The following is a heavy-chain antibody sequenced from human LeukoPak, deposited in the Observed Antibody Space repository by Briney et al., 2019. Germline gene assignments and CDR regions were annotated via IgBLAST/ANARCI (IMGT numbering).Heavy chain of an antibody. CDR1: GGTFSSYA. CDR3: ARATQHCSSTSCYGRDYYYYYYMDV. CDR2: IIPIFGTA. J-gene: IGHJ6*03. D-gene: IGHD2-2*01. Sequence: SMKVSCKASGGTFSSYAISWVRQAPGQGLEWMGGIIPIFGTANYAQKFQGRVTITADESTSTAYMELSSLRSEDTAVYYCARATQHCSSTSCYGRDYYYYYYMDVWGKGTTVTVSS. V-gene: IGHV1-69*13.